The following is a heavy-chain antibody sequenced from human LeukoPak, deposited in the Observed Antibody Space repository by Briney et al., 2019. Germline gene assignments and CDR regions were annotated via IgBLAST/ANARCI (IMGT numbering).Heavy chain of an antibody. CDR3: ARIASSSSSHY. Sequence: ASVKVSCKASGGTFSSYAISWVRQAPGQGLEWMGGIIPIFGTANYAQKFQGRVTITADKSTSTAYMALSSLISEETAVYYCARIASSSSSHYWGQGTLVTVSS. D-gene: IGHD6-6*01. CDR2: IIPIFGTA. V-gene: IGHV1-69*06. J-gene: IGHJ4*02. CDR1: GGTFSSYA.